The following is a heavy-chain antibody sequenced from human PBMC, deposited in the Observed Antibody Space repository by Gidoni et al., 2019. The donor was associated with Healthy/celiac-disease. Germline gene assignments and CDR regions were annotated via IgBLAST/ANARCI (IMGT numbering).Heavy chain of an antibody. J-gene: IGHJ6*03. Sequence: QVQLQESGPGLVKPSETLSLTCTVSGGSISSYYWSWIRQPPGKGLEWIGYIYYSGSTNYNPSLKSRVTISVDTSKNQFSLKLSSVTAADTAVYYCARVGGIAARLYYYYYMDVWGKGTTVTVSS. CDR1: GGSISSYY. CDR2: IYYSGST. V-gene: IGHV4-59*01. D-gene: IGHD6-6*01. CDR3: ARVGGIAARLYYYYYMDV.